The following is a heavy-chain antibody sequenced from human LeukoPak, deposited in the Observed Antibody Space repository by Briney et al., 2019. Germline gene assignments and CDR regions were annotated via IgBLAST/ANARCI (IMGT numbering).Heavy chain of an antibody. Sequence: PSETLSLTCTVSGGSISSYYWSWIRQPPGKGLEWIGYIYYSGSTNYNPSLKSRVTISVDTSKNQFSLKLSSVTAADTAVYYCARVLRDGYNYVLDYWGQGTLVTVSS. CDR1: GGSISSYY. D-gene: IGHD5-24*01. V-gene: IGHV4-59*01. CDR2: IYYSGST. CDR3: ARVLRDGYNYVLDY. J-gene: IGHJ4*02.